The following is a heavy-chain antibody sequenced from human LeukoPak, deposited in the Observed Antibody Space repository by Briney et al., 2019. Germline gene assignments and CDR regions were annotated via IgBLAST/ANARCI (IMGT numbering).Heavy chain of an antibody. CDR1: GYTFTSYD. CDR2: MNPASGNT. CDR3: ARVPREIASI. V-gene: IGHV1-8*01. D-gene: IGHD3-16*02. Sequence: GASVKVSCKASGYTFTSYDINWVRQATGQGLGWMGYMNPASGNTGYAQKFQGRVTMTTDTSISTAYMELSSLRSEDTAVYYSARVPREIASIWGQGTMVTVSS. J-gene: IGHJ3*02.